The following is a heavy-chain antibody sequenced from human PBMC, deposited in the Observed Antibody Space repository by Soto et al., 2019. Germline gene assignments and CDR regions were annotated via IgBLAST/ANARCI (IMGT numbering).Heavy chain of an antibody. Sequence: QVQLQESGPGLVKPSETLSLTCSVSGGSISGSYWSWIRQSPGKGLEWRGYVYYTGSTNYSPSLRSRVSISVDTSKNEFSLRLSSVTAADTAVYFCARSVAVPGAHIDYWGQGTQVTVSS. CDR2: VYYTGST. V-gene: IGHV4-59*01. CDR1: GGSISGSY. J-gene: IGHJ4*02. CDR3: ARSVAVPGAHIDY. D-gene: IGHD6-19*01.